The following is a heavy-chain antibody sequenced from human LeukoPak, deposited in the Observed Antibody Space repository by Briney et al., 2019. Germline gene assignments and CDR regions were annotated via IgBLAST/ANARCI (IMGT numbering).Heavy chain of an antibody. V-gene: IGHV3-23*01. D-gene: IGHD6-13*01. CDR2: ISGFGGST. J-gene: IGHJ4*02. CDR1: GFTFYNYA. Sequence: GSLRLSCAASGFTFYNYAMKWGRPAPGKGLEWVSGISGFGGSTYYAPSVKGRLPISRDNFGNMLYLHLHSQRLEDTAIYYCARRSGSSWSSFDYWGQGALVTVSS. CDR3: ARRSGSSWSSFDY.